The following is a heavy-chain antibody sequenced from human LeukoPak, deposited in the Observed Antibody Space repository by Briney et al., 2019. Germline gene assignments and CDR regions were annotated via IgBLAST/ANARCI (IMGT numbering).Heavy chain of an antibody. D-gene: IGHD4-11*01. CDR2: INPNSGGT. V-gene: IGHV1-2*02. Sequence: ASVKVSCKASVYTFTGYYMHWVRQAAGQGLEWMGWINPNSGGTNYAQKFQGRVTMTRDTSISTAYMELSRLRSDDTAVYYCARDYSNYYYYYYMDVWGKGTTVTVSS. J-gene: IGHJ6*03. CDR3: ARDYSNYYYYYYMDV. CDR1: VYTFTGYY.